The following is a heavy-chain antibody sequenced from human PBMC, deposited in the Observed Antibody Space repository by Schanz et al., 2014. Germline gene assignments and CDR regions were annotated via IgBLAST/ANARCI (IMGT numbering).Heavy chain of an antibody. CDR3: VRERTNYGGNSYFFDH. Sequence: EVKMVESGGGVVQPGRSLRLSCAASGFTFSTHAMHWVRQAPGKGLEWVSSISSRSSHIYYADSVKGRFTVSRDNAKNSVYLQMNGLRVEDTAVYYCVRERTNYGGNSYFFDHWGQGTLVTVSS. J-gene: IGHJ4*02. D-gene: IGHD2-21*02. CDR2: ISSRSSHI. V-gene: IGHV3-21*01. CDR1: GFTFSTHA.